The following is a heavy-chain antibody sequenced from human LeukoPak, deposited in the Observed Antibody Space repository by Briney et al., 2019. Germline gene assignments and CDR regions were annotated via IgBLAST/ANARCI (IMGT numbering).Heavy chain of an antibody. J-gene: IGHJ4*02. D-gene: IGHD3-3*01. Sequence: SETLSLTCTVSGGSMTNYYWNWIRQPPGKGLEWIGNIFYSGTTNYNPSLKSRVTISVDTSKKQFSLKLTSVTAADTAIYYCARDFGNGQPFDYWGQGTLVTVSS. V-gene: IGHV4-59*01. CDR2: IFYSGTT. CDR3: ARDFGNGQPFDY. CDR1: GGSMTNYY.